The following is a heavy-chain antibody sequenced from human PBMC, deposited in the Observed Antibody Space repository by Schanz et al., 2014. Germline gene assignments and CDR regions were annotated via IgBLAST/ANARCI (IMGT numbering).Heavy chain of an antibody. CDR1: GASFSSCGYY. CDR3: ARHGEFPYNPMDA. D-gene: IGHD3-10*01. Sequence: QVQLQESGPGLVKPSQTLSLTCTASGASFSSCGYYWDWIRLLPGKGLEWIRYLSYSGSTSFHPSLKSRLTMSVDTTKTQFSLRLSSVTDADTTVYCCARHGEFPYNPMDAWGQGSTVTVSS. J-gene: IGHJ6*02. CDR2: LSYSGST. V-gene: IGHV4-31*03.